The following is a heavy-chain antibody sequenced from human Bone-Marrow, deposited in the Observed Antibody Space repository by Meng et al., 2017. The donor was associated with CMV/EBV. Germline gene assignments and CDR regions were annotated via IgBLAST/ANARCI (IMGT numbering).Heavy chain of an antibody. Sequence: WIWFRQPPGKGLDWIGEINHSGSTNYNPSLKSRVTISVDTSKNQFSLKLSSVTAADTAVYYCARTLTGYSSSWYDGGAELNWFDPWGQGTLVTVSS. J-gene: IGHJ5*02. V-gene: IGHV4-34*01. CDR3: ARTLTGYSSSWYDGGAELNWFDP. CDR2: INHSGST. D-gene: IGHD6-13*01.